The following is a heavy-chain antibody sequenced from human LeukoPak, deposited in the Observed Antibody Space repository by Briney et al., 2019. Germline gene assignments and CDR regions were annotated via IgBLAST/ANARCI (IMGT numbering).Heavy chain of an antibody. Sequence: SETLSLTCSVSGGSISSYYWSWIRQPPGKGLEWIGHIYYSGSTSYNPSLKSRVTISVDTSKNQFSLKLSSVTAADTAIYYCVTDSSGYPYYFDYWGQGTLVTVSS. CDR2: IYYSGST. D-gene: IGHD3-22*01. CDR1: GGSISSYY. V-gene: IGHV4-59*01. CDR3: VTDSSGYPYYFDY. J-gene: IGHJ4*02.